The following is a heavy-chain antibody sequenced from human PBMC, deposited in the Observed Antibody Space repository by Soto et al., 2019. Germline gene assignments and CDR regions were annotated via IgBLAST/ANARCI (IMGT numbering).Heavy chain of an antibody. V-gene: IGHV4-59*02. CDR2: IFYTGST. J-gene: IGHJ4*02. Sequence: SETLSLTCTVSGDSVSGYYWSWIRQPPGKGLEWIGTIFYTGSTNHNPSLKSRLTMSVDTSKNQFSLKLSSMTAADTAVYYCARVNDYDQYFDYWGQGNLVTVSS. CDR1: GDSVSGYY. CDR3: ARVNDYDQYFDY. D-gene: IGHD4-17*01.